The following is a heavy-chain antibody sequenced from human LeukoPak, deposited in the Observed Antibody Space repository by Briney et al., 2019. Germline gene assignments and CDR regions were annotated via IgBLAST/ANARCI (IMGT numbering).Heavy chain of an antibody. Sequence: GASVKVSCKASGDSFTKYYIHWVRQAPGQGLEWMGIVNPADGTTTYTQKFQGRVTMTTDTSTSTVYMELSSLRSEDTAVYYCAPSVRSGGSYYFDYWGQGTLVTVSS. J-gene: IGHJ4*02. D-gene: IGHD2-15*01. CDR2: VNPADGTT. V-gene: IGHV1-46*01. CDR1: GDSFTKYY. CDR3: APSVRSGGSYYFDY.